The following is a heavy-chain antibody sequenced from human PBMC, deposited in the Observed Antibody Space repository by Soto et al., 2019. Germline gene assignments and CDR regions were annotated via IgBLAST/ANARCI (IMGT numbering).Heavy chain of an antibody. CDR2: LYYGRSA. V-gene: IGHV4-59*01. J-gene: IGHJ4*02. Sequence: QVQLQESGPGLVKPSETLSLTCAVSGDSISTYYCMWIRQPPGKGLESIGYLYYGRSANYNPSLNSRVTLSVDTSTNQCSLTLSSMTAAETAVYYCALRSMAVVPEYWGQGTLVTVSS. CDR3: ALRSMAVVPEY. CDR1: GDSISTYY. D-gene: IGHD3-22*01.